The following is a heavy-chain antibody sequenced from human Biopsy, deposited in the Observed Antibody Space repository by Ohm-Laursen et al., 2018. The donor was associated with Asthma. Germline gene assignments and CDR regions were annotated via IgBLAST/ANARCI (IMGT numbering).Heavy chain of an antibody. CDR2: ITGSGGTT. J-gene: IGHJ4*02. CDR3: AKDFRGIAVAGDRGFDY. D-gene: IGHD6-19*01. Sequence: SLRLSCAASGFTFSSSAMSWVRQAPGKGLERVSAITGSGGTTYYADPVRGRFTISRDNSKSTLFLQMGSLSAEDTAVYYCAKDFRGIAVAGDRGFDYWGQGTLVTVSS. CDR1: GFTFSSSA. V-gene: IGHV3-23*01.